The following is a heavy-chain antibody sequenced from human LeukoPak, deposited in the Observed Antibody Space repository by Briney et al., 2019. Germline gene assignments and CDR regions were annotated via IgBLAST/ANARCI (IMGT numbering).Heavy chain of an antibody. D-gene: IGHD6-19*01. V-gene: IGHV4-59*01. CDR2: IYYSGST. CDR1: GGSISSYY. CDR3: ARGFRTAVAGTKPGGRNNWFDP. Sequence: SETLSLTCTVSGGSISSYYWSWIRQPPGKGLEWIGYIYYSGSTNYNPSLKSRVTISVDTSKNQFSLKLSSVTAADTAVYYCARGFRTAVAGTKPGGRNNWFDPWGQGTLVTVSS. J-gene: IGHJ5*02.